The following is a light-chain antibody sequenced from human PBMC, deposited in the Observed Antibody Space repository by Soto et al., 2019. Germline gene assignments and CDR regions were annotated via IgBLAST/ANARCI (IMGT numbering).Light chain of an antibody. J-gene: IGKJ1*01. CDR1: QAVNTR. CDR3: QQLTDWPPQWT. Sequence: IVLTQSPATLSSFPGDRVTLSCRASQAVNTRLAWYQHKPGQAPRLLIYLASNRAAGVPARFSGSGSGTDFTLTISSLEPEDFAVYYCQQLTDWPPQWTLGQGTKVDIK. V-gene: IGKV3-11*01. CDR2: LAS.